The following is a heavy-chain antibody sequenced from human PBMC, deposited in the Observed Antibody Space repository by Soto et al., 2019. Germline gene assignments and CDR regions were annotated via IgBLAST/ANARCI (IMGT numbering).Heavy chain of an antibody. V-gene: IGHV1-8*01. CDR3: ARGKAGRPWWFDP. J-gene: IGHJ5*02. CDR1: GYTFPSYD. D-gene: IGHD6-6*01. CDR2: MNPNSGNT. Sequence: ASVKVSCKASGYTFPSYDINWSRQATGQGLEWMGWMNPNSGNTGYAQKFQGRVTMTRNTSISTAYMELSSLRSEDTALYYCARGKAGRPWWFDPWGQGTQVTGS.